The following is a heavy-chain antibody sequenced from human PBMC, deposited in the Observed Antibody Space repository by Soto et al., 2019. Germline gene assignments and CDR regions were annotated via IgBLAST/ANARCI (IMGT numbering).Heavy chain of an antibody. CDR3: ARVKDSSGWWDY. CDR2: ISYSGST. Sequence: PSETLSLTCSVSGGSINSHYWSWIRQSPGKGLEWIGYISYSGSTNYNPSLKSRVTISVDTSKNQFSLKLSSVTAADTAVYYCARVKDSSGWWDYWGQGTLVTVSS. V-gene: IGHV4-59*08. J-gene: IGHJ4*02. D-gene: IGHD6-19*01. CDR1: GGSINSHY.